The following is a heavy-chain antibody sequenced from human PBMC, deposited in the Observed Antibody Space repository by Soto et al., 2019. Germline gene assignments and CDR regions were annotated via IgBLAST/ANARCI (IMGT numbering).Heavy chain of an antibody. CDR3: ARRHKDDSVSSPYFSAYDG. CDR2: VYSGDSDT. Sequence: PEESLKLSCQASGYTLSTYWLARVRTMPGKGLEYVGIVYSGDSDTIYSPSFQGQVTISVDTATITPYKQWNSLKASDSAMYYCARRHKDDSVSSPYFSAYDGWGRGTTVTGSS. CDR1: GYTLSTYW. D-gene: IGHD3-3*01. V-gene: IGHV5-51*01. J-gene: IGHJ6*02.